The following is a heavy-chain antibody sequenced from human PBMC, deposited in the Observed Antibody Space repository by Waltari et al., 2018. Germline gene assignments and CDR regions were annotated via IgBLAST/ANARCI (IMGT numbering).Heavy chain of an antibody. CDR2: IWYDGSNK. V-gene: IGHV3-33*01. J-gene: IGHJ4*02. D-gene: IGHD4-17*01. CDR1: GFTFSSYG. CDR3: ARERRGNGDYENDY. Sequence: QVQLVESGGGVVQPGRSLRLSCAASGFTFSSYGMHWVRQAPGKGLEWVAVIWYDGSNKYYADSVKGRFTISRDNSKNTLYLQMNSLRAEDTAVYYCARERRGNGDYENDYWGQGTLVTVSS.